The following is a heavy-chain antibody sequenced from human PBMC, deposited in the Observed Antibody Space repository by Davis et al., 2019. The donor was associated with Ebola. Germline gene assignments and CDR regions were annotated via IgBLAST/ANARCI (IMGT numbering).Heavy chain of an antibody. V-gene: IGHV3-23*01. CDR2: ISGSGGST. CDR1: GFTVSSNY. D-gene: IGHD2-21*01. J-gene: IGHJ4*02. CDR3: AKDIVGGEGDYFDH. Sequence: GGSLRLSCAASGFTVSSNYMSWVRQAPGKGLAWVSIISGSGGSTHYADSEKGRLTVSRDNSKNTLYLQMNSLRVEDTGIYYCAKDIVGGEGDYFDHWGQGTPVTVSS.